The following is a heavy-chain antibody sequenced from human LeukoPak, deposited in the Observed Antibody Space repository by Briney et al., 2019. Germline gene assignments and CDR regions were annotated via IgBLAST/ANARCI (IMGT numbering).Heavy chain of an antibody. J-gene: IGHJ5*02. CDR1: GFTVSSNY. CDR3: ARDRIAKYCSSTSCPYYLFDP. Sequence: GGSLRLSCAASGFTVSSNYMSWVRQAPGKGLEWVANIKQDGSEKSYVDSVKGRFTISRDNAKNSLYLQMNSLRAEDTAVYYCARDRIAKYCSSTSCPYYLFDPWGQGTLVTVSS. CDR2: IKQDGSEK. V-gene: IGHV3-7*01. D-gene: IGHD2-2*01.